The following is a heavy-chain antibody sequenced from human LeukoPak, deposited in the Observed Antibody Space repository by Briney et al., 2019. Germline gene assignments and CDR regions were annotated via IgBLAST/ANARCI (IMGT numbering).Heavy chain of an antibody. CDR2: INPNSGGT. J-gene: IGHJ6*03. V-gene: IGHV1-2*06. D-gene: IGHD3-9*01. CDR1: GYTFTGYY. CDR3: ARDIYYDILTGYLTSYYYYYMDV. Sequence: ASVKVSCKASGYTFTGYYMHRVRQAPGQGLEWMGRINPNSGGTNYAQKFQGRVTMTRDTSISTAYMELSRLRSDDTAVYYCARDIYYDILTGYLTSYYYYYMDVWGKGTTVTVSS.